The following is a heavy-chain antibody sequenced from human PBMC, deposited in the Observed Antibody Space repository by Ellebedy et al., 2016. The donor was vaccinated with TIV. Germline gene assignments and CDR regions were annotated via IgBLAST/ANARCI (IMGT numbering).Heavy chain of an antibody. V-gene: IGHV4-30-4*01. J-gene: IGHJ4*02. CDR1: GGSISSGDYY. D-gene: IGHD3-9*01. CDR3: ARGNAGLRYFDWLYFDY. Sequence: SETLSLXXTVSGGSISSGDYYWSWIRQPPGKGLEWIGYIYYSGSTYYNPSLKSRVTISVDTSKNQFSLKLSSVTAADTAVYYCARGNAGLRYFDWLYFDYWGQGTLVTVSS. CDR2: IYYSGST.